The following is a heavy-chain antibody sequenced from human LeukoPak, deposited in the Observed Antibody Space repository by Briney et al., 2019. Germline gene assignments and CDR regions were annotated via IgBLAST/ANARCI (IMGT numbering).Heavy chain of an antibody. Sequence: SEALSLTCTVSGGSISSSSYYWGWTRQPPGRWLEWIRSIYYSGSTYYNPSLKSRFTISVDTSKNQFSLKLSSVTAADTAVYYCARHGTGSYFSNFDYWGQETLVTVSS. CDR1: GGSISSSSYY. J-gene: IGHJ4*02. V-gene: IGHV4-39*01. D-gene: IGHD1-26*01. CDR2: IYYSGST. CDR3: ARHGTGSYFSNFDY.